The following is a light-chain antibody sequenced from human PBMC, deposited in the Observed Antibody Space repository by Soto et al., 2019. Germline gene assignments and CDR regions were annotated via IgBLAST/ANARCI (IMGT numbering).Light chain of an antibody. J-gene: IGKJ3*01. CDR1: QGISSY. Sequence: AIRMTQSPSSFSASTGDRVTITCRASQGISSYLAWYQQKPGKAPKLLIYAASTLQSGVPSRFSGSGYGTDFTLTISCLQSEDFATYYCQKYYSYPFTCGPGTKVDIK. CDR2: AAS. CDR3: QKYYSYPFT. V-gene: IGKV1-8*01.